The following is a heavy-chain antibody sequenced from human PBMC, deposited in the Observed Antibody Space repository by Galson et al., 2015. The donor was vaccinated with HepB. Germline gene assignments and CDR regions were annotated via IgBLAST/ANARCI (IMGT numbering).Heavy chain of an antibody. V-gene: IGHV3-48*03. CDR1: GFTFSSYE. D-gene: IGHD6-6*01. CDR3: ARGERYSSSSGANFYFDY. J-gene: IGHJ4*02. CDR2: ISSSGSTI. Sequence: SLRLSCAASGFTFSSYEMNWVRQAPGKGLEWVSYISSSGSTIYYADSVKGRFTISRDNAKNSLYLQMNSLRAEDTAVYYCARGERYSSSSGANFYFDYWGQGTLVTVSS.